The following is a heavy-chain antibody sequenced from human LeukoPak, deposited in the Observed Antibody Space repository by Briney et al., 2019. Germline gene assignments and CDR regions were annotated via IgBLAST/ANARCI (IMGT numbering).Heavy chain of an antibody. Sequence: GGSLRLSCAASGFTFSSYGMSWVRQAPGKGLEWVSAISGSGGSTYYADSVKGRFTISRDNSKNTLYLQMNSLRAEDTAVYYCAREGLAPNYYYYYYMDVWGKGTTVTVSS. CDR3: AREGLAPNYYYYYYMDV. CDR2: ISGSGGST. V-gene: IGHV3-23*01. CDR1: GFTFSSYG. J-gene: IGHJ6*03.